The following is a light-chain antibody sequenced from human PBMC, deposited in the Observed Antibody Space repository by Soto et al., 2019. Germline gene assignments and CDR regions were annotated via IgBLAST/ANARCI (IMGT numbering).Light chain of an antibody. CDR1: QSLSSSF. Sequence: DIVLTQSPGTLSLSPGERATLSCRASQSLSSSFLAWYQQKPGQAPRLLIYGASSRATGIPDRFSGSGSGTDFTLTISRLEPEDFAMYYCQHYGRSPPYTFGQGTKLEIK. V-gene: IGKV3-20*01. CDR2: GAS. J-gene: IGKJ2*01. CDR3: QHYGRSPPYT.